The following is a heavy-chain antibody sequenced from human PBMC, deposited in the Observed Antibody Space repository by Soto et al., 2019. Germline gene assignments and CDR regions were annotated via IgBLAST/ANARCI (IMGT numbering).Heavy chain of an antibody. CDR3: ARAGPYDFWSGYYTGFDY. V-gene: IGHV4-34*01. CDR2: INHSGST. CDR1: GGSFSGYY. Sequence: SETLSLTCAVYGGSFSGYYWSWIRQPPGKGLEWIGEINHSGSTNYNPSLKSRVTISVDTSKNQFSLKLSSVTAADTAVYYCARAGPYDFWSGYYTGFDYWGQGTLVTV. D-gene: IGHD3-3*01. J-gene: IGHJ4*02.